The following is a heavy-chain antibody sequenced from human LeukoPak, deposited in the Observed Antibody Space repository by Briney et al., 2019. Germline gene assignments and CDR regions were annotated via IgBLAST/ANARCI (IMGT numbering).Heavy chain of an antibody. CDR2: INPSGGST. Sequence: ASVKVSCKASGYTFTSYYMHWVRQAPGQGLEWMGIINPSGGSTSYAQKFQGRATMTRDTSTSTVYMELSSLRSEDTAVYYCAREGEAAAGTESPTINWFDPWGQGTLVTVSS. J-gene: IGHJ5*02. D-gene: IGHD6-13*01. V-gene: IGHV1-46*01. CDR3: AREGEAAAGTESPTINWFDP. CDR1: GYTFTSYY.